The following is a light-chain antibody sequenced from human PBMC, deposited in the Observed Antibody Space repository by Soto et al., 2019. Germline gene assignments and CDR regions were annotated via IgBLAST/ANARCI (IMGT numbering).Light chain of an antibody. Sequence: EIVMTQSPATLSVSPGERATLSCRASQSVSSNLAWYQQKPGQAPRLLIYGASTRATGIPARFSGSGSWTDFTHTVSSLQSEDFPVYYCQQYNNWPPRTFGPGTKVEIK. CDR1: QSVSSN. CDR3: QQYNNWPPRT. CDR2: GAS. V-gene: IGKV3-15*01. J-gene: IGKJ1*01.